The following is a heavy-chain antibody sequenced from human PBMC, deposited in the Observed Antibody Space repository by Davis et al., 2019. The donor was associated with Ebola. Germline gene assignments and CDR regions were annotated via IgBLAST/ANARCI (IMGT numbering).Heavy chain of an antibody. V-gene: IGHV4-34*01. J-gene: IGHJ4*02. CDR3: ARGPSLRNFDY. Sequence: MPSETLSLTCAVYGGSFSGYYWSWIRQPPGKGLEWIGEINHSGNTNYNPSLKSRVTISVDTSKNRFSLKLGSVTAADTAVYYCARGPSLRNFDYWGQGTLVTVSS. CDR1: GGSFSGYY. D-gene: IGHD3-16*01. CDR2: INHSGNT.